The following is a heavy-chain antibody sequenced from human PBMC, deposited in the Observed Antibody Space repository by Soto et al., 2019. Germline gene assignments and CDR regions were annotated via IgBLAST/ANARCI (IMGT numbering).Heavy chain of an antibody. V-gene: IGHV1-69*13. D-gene: IGHD3-3*01. CDR1: GAPFSSYA. J-gene: IGHJ5*02. CDR2: IIPIFGTA. Sequence: GAPVKTSCKASGAPFSSYAISWVRQAAGQWLDWMGGIIPIFGTANYAQKCQGRGTITADESTSTAYMELSSLRSEDTAVYYCARHYDFWSGSNWLGPWGEGTLVTVSS. CDR3: ARHYDFWSGSNWLGP.